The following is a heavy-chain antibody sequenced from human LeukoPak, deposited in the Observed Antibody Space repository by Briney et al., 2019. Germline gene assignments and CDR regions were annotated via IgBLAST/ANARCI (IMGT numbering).Heavy chain of an antibody. CDR2: ISAYNGNT. Sequence: ASVKVSCKASGYTFTSYGISWVRQAPGQGLEWMGWISAYNGNTNYAQKLQGRVTMTTDTSTTTAYMELRSLRSDDTAVYYCARYIVLMVYASEGFDYWGLGTLVTVSS. D-gene: IGHD2-8*01. CDR1: GYTFTSYG. J-gene: IGHJ4*02. V-gene: IGHV1-18*01. CDR3: ARYIVLMVYASEGFDY.